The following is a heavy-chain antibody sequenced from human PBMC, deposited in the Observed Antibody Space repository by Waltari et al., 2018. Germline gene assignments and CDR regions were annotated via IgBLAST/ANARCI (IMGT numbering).Heavy chain of an antibody. V-gene: IGHV4-39*07. CDR1: GGSISSSSYY. J-gene: IGHJ4*02. D-gene: IGHD6-13*01. Sequence: QLQLQESGPGLVKPSETLSLTCTVSGGSISSSSYYWGWIRQPPGKGLEWIGSIYYSGRNYYHPSLKSRVTISVDTSKHQFSLKLSSVTAADTAVYCGARVGSSWRPFDYWGQGTLVPVSS. CDR3: ARVGSSWRPFDY. CDR2: IYYSGRN.